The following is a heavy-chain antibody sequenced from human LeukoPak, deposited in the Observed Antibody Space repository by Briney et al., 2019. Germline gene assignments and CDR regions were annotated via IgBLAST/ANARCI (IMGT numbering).Heavy chain of an antibody. J-gene: IGHJ1*01. D-gene: IGHD6-13*01. CDR3: AKDEAAAVFFQH. CDR1: GFTFSSYA. V-gene: IGHV3-23*01. CDR2: ISGSGGST. Sequence: GGSLRLSCAASGFTFSSYAMSWVRQAPGKGLEWVSAISGSGGSTCYADSVKGRFTISRDNSKNTLYLQMNSLRAEDTAVYYCAKDEAAAVFFQHWGQGTLVTVSS.